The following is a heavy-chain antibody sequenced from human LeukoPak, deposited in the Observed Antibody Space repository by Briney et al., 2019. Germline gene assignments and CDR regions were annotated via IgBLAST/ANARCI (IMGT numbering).Heavy chain of an antibody. Sequence: SETLSLTCAVYGGSFSGYYWSWIRQPPGKGLEWIGEINHSGSTNYNPSLKSRVTISVDTSKNQFSLKLSSVTAADTAVYYCARGAGVTGTTDLDYWGQGTLDTVSS. J-gene: IGHJ4*02. CDR2: INHSGST. V-gene: IGHV4-34*01. CDR1: GGSFSGYY. CDR3: ARGAGVTGTTDLDY. D-gene: IGHD1-20*01.